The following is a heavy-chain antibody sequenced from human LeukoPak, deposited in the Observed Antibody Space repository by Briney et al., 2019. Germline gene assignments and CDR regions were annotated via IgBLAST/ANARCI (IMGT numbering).Heavy chain of an antibody. CDR3: ARQVVVVAATGAYYYYMDV. V-gene: IGHV5-51*01. J-gene: IGHJ6*03. CDR2: IYPGDSDT. CDR1: GYSFTSYW. D-gene: IGHD2-15*01. Sequence: GESLKISCKGSGYSFTSYWIGWVRQMPGKGLEWMGIIYPGDSDTRYSPSFQGQVTISADKSISTAYLQWSSLKASDTAMYYCARQVVVVAATGAYYYYMDVWGKGTTVTISS.